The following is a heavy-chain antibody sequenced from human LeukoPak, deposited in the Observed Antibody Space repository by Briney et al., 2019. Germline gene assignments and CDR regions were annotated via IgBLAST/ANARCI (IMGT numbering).Heavy chain of an antibody. Sequence: GASVKVSCKASGYTFTSYDINWVRQATGQGLEWMGWMNPNSGNTGYAQKFQGRVTITRNTSISTAYMELSSLRSEDTAVYYCARGRNWGDLARAINYYYYYMGVWGKGTTVTVSS. V-gene: IGHV1-8*03. CDR2: MNPNSGNT. CDR1: GYTFTSYD. D-gene: IGHD3-16*01. J-gene: IGHJ6*03. CDR3: ARGRNWGDLARAINYYYYYMGV.